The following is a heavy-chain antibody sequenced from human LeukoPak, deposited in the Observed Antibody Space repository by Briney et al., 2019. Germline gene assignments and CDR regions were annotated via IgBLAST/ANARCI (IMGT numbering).Heavy chain of an antibody. D-gene: IGHD3-3*01. CDR2: IYHSGST. CDR3: ARDGRITIFGVVTPYGMDV. Sequence: PSGTLSLTCAVSGDSISDKYWWRWVRQFPDKGLEWIGEIYHSGSTNYNPSLKSRVTISVDKSKNQFSLKLSSVTAADTAVYYCARDGRITIFGVVTPYGMDVWGQGTTVTVSS. J-gene: IGHJ6*02. CDR1: GDSISDKYW. V-gene: IGHV4-4*02.